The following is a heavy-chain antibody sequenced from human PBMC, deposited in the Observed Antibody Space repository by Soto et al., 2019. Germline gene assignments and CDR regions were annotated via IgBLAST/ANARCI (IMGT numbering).Heavy chain of an antibody. J-gene: IGHJ4*02. V-gene: IGHV3-23*01. CDR2: INYSGVST. Sequence: GGSLRLSCAASGFVFARNAMHWVRQRPGKGLEWVSNINYSGVSTYYSDAVKGRFTISRDNSRNILHLEMNSLTVDDTAVYYFGSDPNWEWGYWGQGTPVTVSS. CDR1: GFVFARNA. CDR3: GSDPNWEWGY. D-gene: IGHD1-26*01.